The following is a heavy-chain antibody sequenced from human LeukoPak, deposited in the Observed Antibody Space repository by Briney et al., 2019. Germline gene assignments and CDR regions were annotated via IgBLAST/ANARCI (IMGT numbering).Heavy chain of an antibody. CDR3: ARQRSSNCSSTSCLFPLFGNNWFDP. Sequence: SETLSLTCTVSGYSISNGYYWGWIRQPPGKGLEWIGSIYHSERTHYNPSLKSRVTISVDTSKNQFSLKLSSVTAADTAVYYCARQRSSNCSSTSCLFPLFGNNWFDPWGQGTLVTVSS. D-gene: IGHD2-2*01. CDR2: IYHSERT. CDR1: GYSISNGYY. J-gene: IGHJ5*02. V-gene: IGHV4-38-2*02.